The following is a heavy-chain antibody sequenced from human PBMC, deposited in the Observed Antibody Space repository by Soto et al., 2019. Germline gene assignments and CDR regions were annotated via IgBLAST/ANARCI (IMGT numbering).Heavy chain of an antibody. D-gene: IGHD6-19*01. Sequence: QVQLVQSGAEVKKPGASVKVSCKASGYTFTSYYMHSVRQAPGQGLEWMGIINPSGGSRSYAQKFQGRVTMTRDTSTGTGYMELSSLRSEDTAVYYCARDQRVIAVPGTPYYGMDVWGQGTTVTV. J-gene: IGHJ6*02. CDR3: ARDQRVIAVPGTPYYGMDV. V-gene: IGHV1-46*01. CDR1: GYTFTSYY. CDR2: INPSGGSR.